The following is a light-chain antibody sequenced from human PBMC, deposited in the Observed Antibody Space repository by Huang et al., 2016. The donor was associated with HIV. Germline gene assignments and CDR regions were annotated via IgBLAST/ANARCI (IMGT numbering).Light chain of an antibody. CDR1: QSVRNSS. Sequence: EIVLTQSQGTLSWSPGARATLSCRASQSVRNSSLAWYQQKPGQSPRLLIFGASNRATAIPDRFSGSGSATDFTLTISRLEPEDCAVYYCQQYGSSPLTFGGGTKVEIK. J-gene: IGKJ4*01. CDR2: GAS. V-gene: IGKV3-20*01. CDR3: QQYGSSPLT.